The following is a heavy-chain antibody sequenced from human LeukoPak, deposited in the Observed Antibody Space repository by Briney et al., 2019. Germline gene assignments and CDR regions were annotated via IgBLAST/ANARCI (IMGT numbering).Heavy chain of an antibody. D-gene: IGHD3-3*01. CDR3: AKAVLEWLSASYYFDY. J-gene: IGHJ4*02. V-gene: IGHV3-23*01. CDR1: GFIFSSYA. Sequence: GGSLRLSCAASGFIFSSYAMSWVRQAPGKGLEWVSTISGSGGSTYYADSVKGRFTISRDNSKNTVYLQMNSLRAEDTAVYYCAKAVLEWLSASYYFDYWGQGTLVTVSS. CDR2: ISGSGGST.